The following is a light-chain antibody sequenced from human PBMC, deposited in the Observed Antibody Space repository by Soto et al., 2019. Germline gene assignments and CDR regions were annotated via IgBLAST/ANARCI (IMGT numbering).Light chain of an antibody. V-gene: IGKV3-15*01. J-gene: IGKJ1*01. CDR3: QQYNNWPRT. Sequence: EIVMTQSPATLSVSPGERATLSCRASQSVSSNLAWYQQKPGQAPRLLIYGASARATGIPVRFSGSGSGTVFTLTISSLQSEDFAVYYCQQYNNWPRTFGQGTKVEIK. CDR2: GAS. CDR1: QSVSSN.